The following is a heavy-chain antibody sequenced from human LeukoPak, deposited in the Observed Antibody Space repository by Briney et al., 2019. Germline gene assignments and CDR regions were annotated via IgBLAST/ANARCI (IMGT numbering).Heavy chain of an antibody. CDR2: IYNSGSA. V-gene: IGHV4-39*01. J-gene: IGHJ4*02. CDR3: ASGSGYFFDY. D-gene: IGHD1-14*01. Sequence: SETLSLTCTVSGASIRRTSYYWGWIRQPPGKGLEWIGTIYNSGSAYYNPSLKSRVTISVDTSKNQSSLKVSSVTAADTAVYYCASGSGYFFDYWGQGTLVTVSS. CDR1: GASIRRTSYY.